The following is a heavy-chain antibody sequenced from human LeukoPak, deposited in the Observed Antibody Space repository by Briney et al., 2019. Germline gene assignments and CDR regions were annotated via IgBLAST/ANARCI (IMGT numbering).Heavy chain of an antibody. V-gene: IGHV4-39*01. J-gene: IGHJ3*02. CDR3: ARPKYGDYYDAFDI. Sequence: SETLSLACTVSGGSISSSSYYWGWIRQPPGKGLEWIGSIYYSGSTYYNPSLKSRVTISVDTSKNQFSLKLSSVTAADTAVYYYARPKYGDYYDAFDIWGQGTMVTVSS. CDR2: IYYSGST. CDR1: GGSISSSSYY. D-gene: IGHD4-17*01.